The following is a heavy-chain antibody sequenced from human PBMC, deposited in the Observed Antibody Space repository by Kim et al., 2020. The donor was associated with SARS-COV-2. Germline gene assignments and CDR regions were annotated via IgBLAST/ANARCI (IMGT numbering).Heavy chain of an antibody. V-gene: IGHV5-51*01. CDR2: IYPGDSDT. J-gene: IGHJ4*02. CDR1: GYSFTSYW. Sequence: GESLKISCKGSGYSFTSYWIGWVRQMPGKGLEWMGIIYPGDSDTRYSPSFQGQVTISADKSISTAYLQWSGLKASDTAMYYCASRQSGSWSLFDYWGQGTLVTVSS. CDR3: ASRQSGSWSLFDY. D-gene: IGHD6-13*01.